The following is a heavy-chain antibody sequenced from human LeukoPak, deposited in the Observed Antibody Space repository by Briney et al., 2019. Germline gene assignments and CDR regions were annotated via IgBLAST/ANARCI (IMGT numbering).Heavy chain of an antibody. CDR2: ISWNSGSI. J-gene: IGHJ4*02. CDR1: GFTFSNYG. D-gene: IGHD4-23*01. CDR3: AKAEGFFGGYYDH. Sequence: GGSLRLSCAASGFTFSNYGMHWVRQAPGKGLEWVSGISWNSGSIDYADSVKGRFTISRDNAKNSLYLQMNSLRAEDTAFYYCAKAEGFFGGYYDHWGQGTLVTVSS. V-gene: IGHV3-9*01.